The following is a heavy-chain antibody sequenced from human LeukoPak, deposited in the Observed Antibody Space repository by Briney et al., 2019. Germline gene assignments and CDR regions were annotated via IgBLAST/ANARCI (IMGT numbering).Heavy chain of an antibody. J-gene: IGHJ6*03. CDR2: IYYSGST. V-gene: IGHV4-59*01. D-gene: IGHD3-3*01. Sequence: PSETLSLTCTVSGGSISSYYWSWIRQPPGKGLEWIGYIYYSGSTNYNPSLKSRVTISVDTSKNQFSLKLSSVTAADTAVYYCARDTYDFWSGYKTHYMDVWGKGTTVTVSS. CDR3: ARDTYDFWSGYKTHYMDV. CDR1: GGSISSYY.